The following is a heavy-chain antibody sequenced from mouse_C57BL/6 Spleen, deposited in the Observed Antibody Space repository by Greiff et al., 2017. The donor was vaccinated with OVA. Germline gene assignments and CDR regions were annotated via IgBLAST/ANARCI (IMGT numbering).Heavy chain of an antibody. J-gene: IGHJ3*01. CDR3: AGGGNYVGAWFAY. CDR2: ILPGSGST. D-gene: IGHD1-1*02. CDR1: GYTFTGYW. V-gene: IGHV1-9*01. Sequence: QVQLQQSGAELMKPGASVKLSCKASGYTFTGYWIAWVKQRPGHGLEWIGEILPGSGSTNYNEKFKGKATFTADTSSNTDNMQLSSLTTEDSAIYYDAGGGNYVGAWFAYWGQGTLVTVSA.